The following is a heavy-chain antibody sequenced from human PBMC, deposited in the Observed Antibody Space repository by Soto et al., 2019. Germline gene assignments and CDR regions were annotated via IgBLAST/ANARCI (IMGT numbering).Heavy chain of an antibody. CDR2: IYWNGGGV. Sequence: DVQLVESGGGLVQPGRSLRLSCTGSAFTFDGYARHWVRQVPGKGLEWVAGIYWNGGGVGYADSVKGRFTISRDNPRNSLYLQMNSLRPEDTALYYCGRDLLPGGMDVWGQGTTVTVSS. CDR1: AFTFDGYA. V-gene: IGHV3-9*01. CDR3: GRDLLPGGMDV. J-gene: IGHJ6*02. D-gene: IGHD3-22*01.